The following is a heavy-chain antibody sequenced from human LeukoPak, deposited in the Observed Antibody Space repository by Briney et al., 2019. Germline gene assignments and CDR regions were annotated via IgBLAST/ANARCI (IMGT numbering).Heavy chain of an antibody. CDR3: TTDIVVVPAAILGWRAFDI. V-gene: IGHV3-15*01. Sequence: PGGPLRLSCTASGFTFSNAWMSWVRQAPGKGLEWVGRIKSKTDGGTTDYAAPVKGRFTISRDDSKNTLYLQMNSLKTEDTAVYYCTTDIVVVPAAILGWRAFDIWGQGTMVTVSS. CDR2: IKSKTDGGTT. CDR1: GFTFSNAW. D-gene: IGHD2-2*02. J-gene: IGHJ3*02.